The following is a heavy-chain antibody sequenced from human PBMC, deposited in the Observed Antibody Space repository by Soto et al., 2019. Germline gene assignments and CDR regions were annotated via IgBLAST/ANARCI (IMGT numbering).Heavy chain of an antibody. CDR1: GFTFSDYY. CDR2: ISSSGSTI. V-gene: IGHV3-11*01. D-gene: IGHD3-22*01. Sequence: GGSLRLSCAASGFTFSDYYMSWIRQAPGKGLEWVSYISSSGSTIYYADSVKGRFTISRDNAKNSLYLQMNSLRAEDTAVYYCARTDSSGMRAFDIWRQGTMVTVSS. J-gene: IGHJ3*02. CDR3: ARTDSSGMRAFDI.